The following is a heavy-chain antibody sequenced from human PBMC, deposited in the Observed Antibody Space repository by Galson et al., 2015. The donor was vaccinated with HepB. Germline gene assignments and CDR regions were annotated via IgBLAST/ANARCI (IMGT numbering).Heavy chain of an antibody. D-gene: IGHD3-3*01. J-gene: IGHJ6*04. Sequence: SLRLSCAASGFTFSSYSMNWVRQAPGKGLEWVSYISSSSSTIYYADSVKGRLTISRDNAKNSLYLQMNSLRDEDTAVYYCARVRRTIFGVVAPVWATDVCGKGTTVTVSS. CDR3: ARVRRTIFGVVAPVWATDV. CDR2: ISSSSSTI. V-gene: IGHV3-48*02. CDR1: GFTFSSYS.